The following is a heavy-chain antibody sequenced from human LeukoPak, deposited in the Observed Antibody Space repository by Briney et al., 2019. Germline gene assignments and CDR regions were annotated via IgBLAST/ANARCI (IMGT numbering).Heavy chain of an antibody. J-gene: IGHJ5*02. CDR1: GYTFSSYY. Sequence: ASVKVSCKASGYTFSSYYMHWVRQAPGQGLEWMGIINPSGGSTSYEQKFQGRVTMTRDTSTSTVYMELSSLRFEDTAVYYCARSEYDYGDYAWFDPWGQGTLVTVSS. CDR2: INPSGGST. D-gene: IGHD4-17*01. V-gene: IGHV1-46*01. CDR3: ARSEYDYGDYAWFDP.